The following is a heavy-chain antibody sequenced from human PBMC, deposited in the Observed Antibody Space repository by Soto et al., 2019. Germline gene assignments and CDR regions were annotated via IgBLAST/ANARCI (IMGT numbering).Heavy chain of an antibody. D-gene: IGHD3-16*02. Sequence: EVQLVESGGGLVKPRGSLRLSCAASGFTFSSYSMNWVRQAPGKGLEWVSFISSSSSYTYYADSVKGRFTISRDNAKNTLDLQMNSLRAEDTAVYYCARDPGFGRLNLGEISSRIYWGQGTLVTVSS. CDR1: GFTFSSYS. CDR3: ARDPGFGRLNLGEISSRIY. V-gene: IGHV3-21*01. CDR2: ISSSSSYT. J-gene: IGHJ4*02.